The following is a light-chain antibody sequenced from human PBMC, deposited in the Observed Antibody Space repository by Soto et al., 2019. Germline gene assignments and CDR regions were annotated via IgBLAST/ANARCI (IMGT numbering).Light chain of an antibody. CDR1: QSVSSN. Sequence: EIVMTQSPATLSVSPGERATLSCRASQSVSSNLAWYQQKPGQAPRLLIYGASTRATGIPARFSGSGSGTEFTLTISSLQSEDFAVYHCQQYGSSPPTFGQGSKVEIK. CDR3: QQYGSSPPT. J-gene: IGKJ1*01. V-gene: IGKV3-15*01. CDR2: GAS.